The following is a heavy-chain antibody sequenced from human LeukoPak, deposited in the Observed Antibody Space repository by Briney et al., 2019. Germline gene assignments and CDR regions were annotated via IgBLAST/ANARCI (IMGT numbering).Heavy chain of an antibody. V-gene: IGHV3-23*01. D-gene: IGHD3-3*01. J-gene: IGHJ1*01. CDR1: GFTFSSYA. Sequence: PGGSLRLSCAASGFTFSSYAMSWVRQAPGKGLEWVSAISGSGGSTYYADSVKGRLTISRDNAKNPLYLQMNSLRAEDTAVYYCARDSAAKYYDFWSGYYNEYFQHWGQGTLVTVSS. CDR3: ARDSAAKYYDFWSGYYNEYFQH. CDR2: ISGSGGST.